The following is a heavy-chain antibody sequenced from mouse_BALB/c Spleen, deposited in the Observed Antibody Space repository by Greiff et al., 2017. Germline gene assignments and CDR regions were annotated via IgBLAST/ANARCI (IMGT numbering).Heavy chain of an antibody. V-gene: IGHV1-69*02. J-gene: IGHJ2*01. CDR1: GYTFTSYW. D-gene: IGHD2-2*01. CDR2: IYPSDSYT. CDR3: TRSTMVTTRGYFDY. Sequence: VQLQQPGAELVRPGASVKLSCKASGYTFTSYWINWVKQRPGQGLEWIGNIYPSDSYTNYNQKFKDKATLTVDKSSSTAYMQLSSPTSEDSAVYYCTRSTMVTTRGYFDYWGQGTTLKVSS.